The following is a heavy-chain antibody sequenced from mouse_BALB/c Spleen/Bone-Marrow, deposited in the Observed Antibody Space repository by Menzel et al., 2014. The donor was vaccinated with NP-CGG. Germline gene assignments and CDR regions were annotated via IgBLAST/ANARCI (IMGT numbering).Heavy chain of an antibody. Sequence: EVKLVESGGGLVQPGGSLKLSCAASGFDFSRXWXSWVRQAPGKGLEWIGEINPDSNTINYTPSLKDKFIISRDNAKNTLYLQMSKVRSEDTALYYCARLGYYGSFAYWGQGTLVTVSA. V-gene: IGHV4-1*02. D-gene: IGHD1-2*01. CDR2: INPDSNTI. CDR3: ARLGYYGSFAY. CDR1: GFDFSRXW. J-gene: IGHJ3*01.